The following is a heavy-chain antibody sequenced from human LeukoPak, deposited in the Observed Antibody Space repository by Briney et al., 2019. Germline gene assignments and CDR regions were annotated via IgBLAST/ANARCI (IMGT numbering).Heavy chain of an antibody. J-gene: IGHJ3*02. D-gene: IGHD6-19*01. CDR1: GFTFSSYA. V-gene: IGHV3-23*01. CDR2: ISDSGGTT. Sequence: GGSLRLSCAASGFTFSSYAMSWVRHAPGEGLEWVSAISDSGGTTYYADSVKGRFTISRDNSKNTLYLQMNSLRGEDTAVYYCARIQYSSGWYPDAFDIWGQGTMVTVSS. CDR3: ARIQYSSGWYPDAFDI.